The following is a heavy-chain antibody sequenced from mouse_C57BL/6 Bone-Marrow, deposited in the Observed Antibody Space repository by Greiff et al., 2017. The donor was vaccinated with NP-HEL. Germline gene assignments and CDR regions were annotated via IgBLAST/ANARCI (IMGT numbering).Heavy chain of an antibody. CDR2: IYPVCGET. Sequence: VQLQQSGAELASPGASVTLSCKASGYTFTDHIMNWVKKRPGQGLEWIGRIYPVCGETNYNQKFMGKATFTVDRSSSTVYMVLNSLTSEDPAVYYCDITAVGLTGYAMDDWGQGTTVTVSS. CDR1: GYTFTDHI. CDR3: DITAVGLTGYAMDD. D-gene: IGHD1-1*01. J-gene: IGHJ4*01. V-gene: IGHV1-11*01.